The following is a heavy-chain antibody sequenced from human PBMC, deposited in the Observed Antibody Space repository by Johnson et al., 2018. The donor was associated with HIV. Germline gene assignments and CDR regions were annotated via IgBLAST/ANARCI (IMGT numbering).Heavy chain of an antibody. D-gene: IGHD1-26*01. Sequence: VQLVESGGGVVRPGGSLRLSCAASGFTFDDYGMSWVRQAPGKGLEWVSGINWNGGSTGYAASVKGRFTISRDNAKNSLYLQMNSLRAEDTALYYCARDFGLEWELDGAFDIWGQGTMVTVSS. CDR3: ARDFGLEWELDGAFDI. CDR1: GFTFDDYG. CDR2: INWNGGST. J-gene: IGHJ3*02. V-gene: IGHV3-20*04.